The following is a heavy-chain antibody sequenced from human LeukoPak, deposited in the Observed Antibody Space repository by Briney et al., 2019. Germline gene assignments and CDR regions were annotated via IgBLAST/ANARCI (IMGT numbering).Heavy chain of an antibody. CDR3: ARRITYGRTFDY. J-gene: IGHJ4*02. D-gene: IGHD2-15*01. V-gene: IGHV4-39*07. CDR2: IHYTGNT. Sequence: SETLSLTCSVSDGSINSDSFLWGWIRQPPGKRLEWIGNIHYTGNTHYNPSLESRVIISLDTSNNQFSLRLNSVTAADTAVYYCARRITYGRTFDYWGQGILVTVSS. CDR1: DGSINSDSFL.